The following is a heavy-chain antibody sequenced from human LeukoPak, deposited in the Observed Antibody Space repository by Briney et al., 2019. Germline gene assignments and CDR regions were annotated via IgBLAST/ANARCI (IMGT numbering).Heavy chain of an antibody. CDR2: IYYSGST. Sequence: SETLSLTCTVSGGSISSYYWSWIRQPPGKGLEWIGYIYYSGSTNYNPSLKSRVTISVDTSKNQFSLKLSSVTAADTAVYYCARDSGPSSSWDYYYYYYMDVWGKGTTVTISS. V-gene: IGHV4-59*01. CDR3: ARDSGPSSSWDYYYYYYMDV. D-gene: IGHD6-13*01. J-gene: IGHJ6*03. CDR1: GGSISSYY.